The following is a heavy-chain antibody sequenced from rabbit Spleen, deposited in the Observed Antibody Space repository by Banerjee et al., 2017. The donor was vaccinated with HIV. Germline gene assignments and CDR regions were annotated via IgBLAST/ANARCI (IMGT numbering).Heavy chain of an antibody. Sequence: QSLEESGGDLAKPGASLTLTCTASGVSFSSNYYMCWVRQAPGKGLEWIACIDTGSSDFTYFASWAKGRFTCSKTSSTTVTLQMTSLTAADAATYFCARDTGSSFSSYGMDLWGPGTLVTVS. D-gene: IGHD8-1*01. J-gene: IGHJ6*01. CDR2: IDTGSSDFT. CDR1: GVSFSSNYY. V-gene: IGHV1S40*01. CDR3: ARDTGSSFSSYGMDL.